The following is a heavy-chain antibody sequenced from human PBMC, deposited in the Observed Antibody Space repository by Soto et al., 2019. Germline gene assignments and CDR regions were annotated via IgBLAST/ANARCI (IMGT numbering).Heavy chain of an antibody. CDR3: AKNSPDILTGYYEPCFDY. V-gene: IGHV3-30*18. CDR1: GFTFSSYG. CDR2: ISYDGSNK. D-gene: IGHD3-9*01. J-gene: IGHJ4*02. Sequence: PGGSLRLSCAASGFTFSSYGMHWVRQAPGKGLEWVAVISYDGSNKYYADSVKGRFTISRDNSKNTLYLQMNSLRAEDTAVYYCAKNSPDILTGYYEPCFDYWGQGTLVTVSS.